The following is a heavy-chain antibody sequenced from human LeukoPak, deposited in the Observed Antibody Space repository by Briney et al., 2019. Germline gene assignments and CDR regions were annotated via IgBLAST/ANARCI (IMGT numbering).Heavy chain of an antibody. V-gene: IGHV3-33*01. J-gene: IGHJ4*02. D-gene: IGHD1-14*01. Sequence: GGSLRLSCAGSGSTFGGYGMHWFRQTPGKGLEWVAVIAYDGSRAFYANSVKGRFTISRDNSKNTMSVQMDDLRAEDTAVYYCTRYNNDHFDYWGQGTLVTVSS. CDR2: IAYDGSRA. CDR3: TRYNNDHFDY. CDR1: GSTFGGYG.